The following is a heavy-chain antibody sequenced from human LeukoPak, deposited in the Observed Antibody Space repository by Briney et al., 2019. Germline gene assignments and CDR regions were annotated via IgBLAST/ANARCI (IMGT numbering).Heavy chain of an antibody. V-gene: IGHV3-23*01. D-gene: IGHD2-15*01. Sequence: PGGSLRLSCAASGFTFSSYGMSWVRQAPGKGLEWVSAISGSGGSTYYADSVKGRFTISRDNAKNSLYLQMNSLRAEDTAVYYCARDCGGGRCYDAFDIWGQGTMVTVSS. CDR1: GFTFSSYG. J-gene: IGHJ3*02. CDR2: ISGSGGST. CDR3: ARDCGGGRCYDAFDI.